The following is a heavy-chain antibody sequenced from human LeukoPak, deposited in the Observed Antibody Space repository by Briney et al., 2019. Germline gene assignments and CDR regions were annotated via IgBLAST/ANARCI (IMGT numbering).Heavy chain of an antibody. D-gene: IGHD5-24*01. CDR1: GYSFTSYW. CDR2: IYPNDSAT. Sequence: PGESLRLSCNGPGYSFTSYWIGWVRQMPGKGLEWMGIIYPNDSATRYSPSFQGQVTISADKSISTAYLQSSSLKASDTAMYSCTRPPRRDGYNLGYWGQRTLVTV. V-gene: IGHV5-51*01. CDR3: TRPPRRDGYNLGY. J-gene: IGHJ4*02.